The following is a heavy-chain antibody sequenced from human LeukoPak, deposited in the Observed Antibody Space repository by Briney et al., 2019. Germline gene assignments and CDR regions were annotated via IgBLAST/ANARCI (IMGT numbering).Heavy chain of an antibody. V-gene: IGHV3-66*01. CDR2: IYSGGST. CDR3: ARETLTGYDTFDI. D-gene: IGHD3-9*01. Sequence: GGSLRLSCAASGFTISSNYMSWVRQAPGKGLEWVSVIYSGGSTYYADSVKGRFTISRDNSKNTLYLQMNSLRAEDTAVYYCARETLTGYDTFDIWGQGTMVTVSS. J-gene: IGHJ3*02. CDR1: GFTISSNY.